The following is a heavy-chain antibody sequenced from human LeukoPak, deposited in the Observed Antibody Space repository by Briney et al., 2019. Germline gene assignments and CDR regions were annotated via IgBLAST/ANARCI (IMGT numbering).Heavy chain of an antibody. CDR2: LSGSGDST. CDR3: ARAARSLRYYFDY. J-gene: IGHJ4*02. Sequence: GGSLRLSCAASGFTFSSYAMSWVRQAPGKGLEWVSALSGSGDSTYYADSVKGRFTIFRDNSKNTLYLQMTSLRVEDTAVYYCARAARSLRYYFDYWGQGTLVTVPS. V-gene: IGHV3-23*01. D-gene: IGHD4-23*01. CDR1: GFTFSSYA.